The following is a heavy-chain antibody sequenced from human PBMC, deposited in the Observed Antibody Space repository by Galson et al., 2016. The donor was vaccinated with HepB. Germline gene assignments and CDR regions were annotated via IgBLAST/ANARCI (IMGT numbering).Heavy chain of an antibody. D-gene: IGHD5-24*01. Sequence: SVKVSCKASGYTFTSYEINWVRQATGQGLEWMGWMNPNSDNTGFAQKLQGRVPMTWNTSISTPYMELSSLRSEDTAVYYCARVLKEIKRLKYYYHYYGMDVWGQGTTVTVSS. V-gene: IGHV1-8*01. CDR2: MNPNSDNT. CDR1: GYTFTSYE. CDR3: ARVLKEIKRLKYYYHYYGMDV. J-gene: IGHJ6*02.